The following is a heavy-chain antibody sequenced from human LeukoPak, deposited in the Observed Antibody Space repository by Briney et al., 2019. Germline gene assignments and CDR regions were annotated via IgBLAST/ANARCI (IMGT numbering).Heavy chain of an antibody. Sequence: GESLKISCKGSGYSFTSYWIGWVRQMPGKGLEWMGIIYPGDSDTRYSPSFQGQVTISADKSISTAYLQWSSLKASDTAMYYCASNSGHSSGWYAHDRFDIWGQGTMVTGSS. CDR1: GYSFTSYW. D-gene: IGHD6-19*01. CDR3: ASNSGHSSGWYAHDRFDI. CDR2: IYPGDSDT. J-gene: IGHJ3*02. V-gene: IGHV5-51*01.